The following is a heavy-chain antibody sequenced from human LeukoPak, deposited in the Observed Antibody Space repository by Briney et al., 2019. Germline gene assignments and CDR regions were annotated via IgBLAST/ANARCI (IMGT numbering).Heavy chain of an antibody. CDR2: ISWNSGSI. J-gene: IGHJ6*02. V-gene: IGHV3-9*01. CDR3: AKDILTGYYYGMDV. CDR1: GFTFDDYA. Sequence: QPGGSLRLSCAASGFTFDDYAMHWVRPAPGKGLEWVSGISWNSGSIGYADSVKGRFTISRDNAKNSLYLQMNSLRAEDTALYYCAKDILTGYYYGMDVWGQGTTVTVSS. D-gene: IGHD1-14*01.